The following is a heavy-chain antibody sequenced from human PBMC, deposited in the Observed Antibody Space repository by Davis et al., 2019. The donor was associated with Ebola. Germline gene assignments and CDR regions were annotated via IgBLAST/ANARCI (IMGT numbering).Heavy chain of an antibody. CDR2: IYHSGST. D-gene: IGHD3-22*01. J-gene: IGHJ6*04. CDR1: GGSISSSNW. V-gene: IGHV4-4*02. CDR3: VRLAYDSGGYYGKDV. Sequence: SETLSLTCAVSGGSISSSNWWSWVRQPPGKGLEWIGEIYHSGSTNSNPSLKSRVTISVDESKNQFSLKLNFVTAADTAVYYCVRLAYDSGGYYGKDVWGKGTTVTVSS.